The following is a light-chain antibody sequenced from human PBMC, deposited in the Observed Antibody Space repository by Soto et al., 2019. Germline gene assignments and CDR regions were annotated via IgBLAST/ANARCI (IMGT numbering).Light chain of an antibody. CDR3: QHRSNLPIT. CDR2: DAV. Sequence: EVVLTQSPATLSLSPGERATLSCRASQSISSYLAWYQQKPGQAPRLLIYDAVNRATDIPARFSGTGSGAGFTFTIIILQPEDFAVYYCQHRSNLPITFGQGTRLEIK. V-gene: IGKV3-11*01. CDR1: QSISSY. J-gene: IGKJ5*01.